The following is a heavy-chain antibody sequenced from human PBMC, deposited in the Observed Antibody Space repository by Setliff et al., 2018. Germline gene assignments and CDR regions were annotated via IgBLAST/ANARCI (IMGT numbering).Heavy chain of an antibody. D-gene: IGHD2-21*01. V-gene: IGHV1-18*01. J-gene: IGHJ4*02. Sequence: GASVKVSCKAFGYTSINYGISWVRQAPGQGLEWMGWISGSTDNTKYSQKFQGRVTITRDTSASTVYMELSSLRYEDTAVFYCASADVVVAPWGQGTLVTVSS. CDR1: GYTSINYG. CDR2: ISGSTDNT. CDR3: ASADVVVAP.